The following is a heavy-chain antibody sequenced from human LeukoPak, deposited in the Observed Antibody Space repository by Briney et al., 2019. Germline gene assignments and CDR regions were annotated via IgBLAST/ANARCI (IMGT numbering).Heavy chain of an antibody. CDR1: GFTFSDHF. D-gene: IGHD3-22*01. Sequence: PGGSLRLSCAASGFTFSDHFMSWIRQPPGKGLEWVAYISSGGSPMYYVDSVKGRSTISRDNAKNSLYLEIHGLRVEDTGVYYCVRDSHYYDTTDPKYRLDYWGQGTLVTVSS. CDR2: ISSGGSPM. V-gene: IGHV3-11*04. J-gene: IGHJ4*02. CDR3: VRDSHYYDTTDPKYRLDY.